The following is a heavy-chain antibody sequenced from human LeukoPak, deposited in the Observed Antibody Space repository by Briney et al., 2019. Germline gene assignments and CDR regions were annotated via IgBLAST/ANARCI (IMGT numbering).Heavy chain of an antibody. V-gene: IGHV4-31*03. Sequence: PSETLSLTCTVSGGSISSGGYYWNWIRQHPGKGLEWIGFIYYGGSTYYNPSLKSRITISVDTSKNQFSLKLSSVTAADTAVYYCARGRPYSGGYHLDYWGQGTLVTVSA. CDR1: GGSISSGGYY. J-gene: IGHJ4*02. CDR2: IYYGGST. CDR3: ARGRPYSGGYHLDY. D-gene: IGHD1-26*01.